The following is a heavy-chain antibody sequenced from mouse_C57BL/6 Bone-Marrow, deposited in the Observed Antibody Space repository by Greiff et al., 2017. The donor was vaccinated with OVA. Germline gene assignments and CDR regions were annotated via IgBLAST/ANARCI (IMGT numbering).Heavy chain of an antibody. Sequence: EVQGVESGGGLVKPGGSLKLSCAASGFTFSSYAMSGVRQTPEKRLEWVATISDGGSYTYYPDNVKGRFTISRDNAKNNLYLQMSHLKSEDTAMYYCARDPGPYYYAMDYWGQGTSVTVSS. V-gene: IGHV5-4*01. CDR1: GFTFSSYA. CDR3: ARDPGPYYYAMDY. J-gene: IGHJ4*01. CDR2: ISDGGSYT.